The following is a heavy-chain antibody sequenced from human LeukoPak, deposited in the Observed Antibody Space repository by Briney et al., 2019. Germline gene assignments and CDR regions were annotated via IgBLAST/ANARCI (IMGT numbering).Heavy chain of an antibody. CDR2: IIADFDTT. D-gene: IGHD1-7*01. CDR3: AQDGTTTRYNWFDS. CDR1: GFTFRSYA. Sequence: VGSLRLSCAASGFTFRSYAMSWVRQAPGKGLEWVSGIIADFDTTYYADSVRGRFTISRDHSKNTLYLQMNSLRAEDTAIYYCAQDGTTTRYNWFDSWGQGTLVTVSS. V-gene: IGHV3-23*01. J-gene: IGHJ5*01.